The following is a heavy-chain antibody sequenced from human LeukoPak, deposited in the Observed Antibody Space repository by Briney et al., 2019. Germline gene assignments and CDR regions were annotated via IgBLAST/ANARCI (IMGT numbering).Heavy chain of an antibody. Sequence: GGSLRLSCAASGFMFSDYAINWVRQAPGKGLEWVSSISSGSTYIYYADSVKGRFTISRDNAKNSLYLQMNSLRAEDTAVYYCARIRYDSRGFDGFDIWGQGTMVTVSS. V-gene: IGHV3-21*01. CDR2: ISSGSTYI. J-gene: IGHJ3*02. CDR3: ARIRYDSRGFDGFDI. CDR1: GFMFSDYA. D-gene: IGHD3-22*01.